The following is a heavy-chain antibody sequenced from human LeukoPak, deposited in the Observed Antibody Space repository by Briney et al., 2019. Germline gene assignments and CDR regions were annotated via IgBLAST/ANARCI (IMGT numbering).Heavy chain of an antibody. CDR2: INSDGSST. D-gene: IGHD4-17*01. CDR1: GFNFSSYW. V-gene: IGHV3-74*01. Sequence: GGSLRLSCAASGFNFSSYWMHWVRQAPGKGLVWVSCINSDGSSTSYADSVKGRFTISRDNAKNTLYLQMNSLRAEDTAVYYCARGVGNDYGDYYGMDVWGQGTTVTVSS. CDR3: ARGVGNDYGDYYGMDV. J-gene: IGHJ6*02.